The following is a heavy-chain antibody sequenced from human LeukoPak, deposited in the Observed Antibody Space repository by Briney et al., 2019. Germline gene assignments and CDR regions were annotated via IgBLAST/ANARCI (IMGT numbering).Heavy chain of an antibody. CDR3: AKDRSVRAAAGNYYYYYMDV. D-gene: IGHD6-13*01. CDR2: IRYDGSNK. CDR1: GFTFSSYG. Sequence: SGGSLRLSCAASGFTFSSYGMHWVRQAPGKGLEWVAFIRYDGSNKYYADSVKGRFTISRDNSKDTLYLQMNSLRAEDTAVYYCAKDRSVRAAAGNYYYYYMDVWGKGTTVTVSS. J-gene: IGHJ6*03. V-gene: IGHV3-30*02.